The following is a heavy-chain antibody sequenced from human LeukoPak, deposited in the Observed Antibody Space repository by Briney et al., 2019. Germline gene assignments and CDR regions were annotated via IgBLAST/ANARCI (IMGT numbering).Heavy chain of an antibody. Sequence: SETLSLTCAVSGGSISSSNWWSWVRQPPGKGLEWIGNIFYSGSTYYGPSLKSRLTISLDTSRNQFSLKLNSVTAADTAVYYRAKSNGYGLIDIWGQGTMVTVSS. J-gene: IGHJ3*02. CDR3: AKSNGYGLIDI. CDR2: IFYSGST. V-gene: IGHV4-4*02. CDR1: GGSISSSNW. D-gene: IGHD3-10*01.